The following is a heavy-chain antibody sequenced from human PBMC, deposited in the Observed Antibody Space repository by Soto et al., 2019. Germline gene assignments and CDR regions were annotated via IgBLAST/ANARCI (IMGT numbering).Heavy chain of an antibody. CDR3: ARADITGTTSAAFDI. CDR2: INAGNGNT. D-gene: IGHD1-20*01. CDR1: GYTFASYA. Sequence: ASMKVSCKASGYTFASYAMHWVRQAPGQRLEWMGWINAGNGNTKYSQKFQGRVTITRDTSASTAYMELISLRSEDTAVYYCARADITGTTSAAFDIWGQGTMVTVSS. J-gene: IGHJ3*02. V-gene: IGHV1-3*01.